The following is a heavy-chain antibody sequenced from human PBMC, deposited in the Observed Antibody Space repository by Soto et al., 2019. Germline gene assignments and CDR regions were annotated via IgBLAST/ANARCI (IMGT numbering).Heavy chain of an antibody. D-gene: IGHD5-18*01. V-gene: IGHV3-21*01. Sequence: PVGSLRLSCAASGFTFSSYSMNWVRQAPGKGLEWVSSISSSSSYIYYADSVKGRFTISRDNAKNSLYLKMNSMRAEDTAVYFCSRDADTAMTAAKYGMDVWGQGTTVTVSS. CDR2: ISSSSSYI. J-gene: IGHJ6*02. CDR1: GFTFSSYS. CDR3: SRDADTAMTAAKYGMDV.